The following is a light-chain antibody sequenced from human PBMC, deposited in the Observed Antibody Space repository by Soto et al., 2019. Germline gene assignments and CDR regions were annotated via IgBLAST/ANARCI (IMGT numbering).Light chain of an antibody. CDR2: DVS. J-gene: IGLJ2*01. CDR1: SSDVGGYNY. V-gene: IGLV2-14*01. CDR3: SSYTSSSTLMV. Sequence: QSVLTQPASVSGSPGQSITISCTGTSSDVGGYNYVSWYQQHPGKAPKLMIYDVSNRPSGVSNRFSGSKSGNTASLTISGXXXXXXXXYYCSSYTSSSTLMVFGGGTKL.